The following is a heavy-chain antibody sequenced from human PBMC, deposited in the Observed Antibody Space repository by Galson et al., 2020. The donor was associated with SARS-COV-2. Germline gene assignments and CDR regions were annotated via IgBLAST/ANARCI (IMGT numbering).Heavy chain of an antibody. CDR3: AKGGTGSCYSYVDY. CDR2: ISYDGSNK. J-gene: IGHJ4*02. V-gene: IGHV3-30*18. CDR1: GFTFSSSG. Sequence: GGSLRLSCAASGFTFSSSGMHWVRQAPGKGLEWVAVISYDGSNKYYADSVKGRFTISRDNSKNTLYLQMNSLRAEDTAVYSCAKGGTGSCYSYVDYWGQGTLVTVSS. D-gene: IGHD2-15*01.